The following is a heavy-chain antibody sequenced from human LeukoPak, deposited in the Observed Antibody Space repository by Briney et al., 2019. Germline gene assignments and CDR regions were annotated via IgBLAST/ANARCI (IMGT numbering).Heavy chain of an antibody. J-gene: IGHJ4*02. Sequence: GGSLRLSCAASGFTFHYYGMNWVRQAPGKGLEWVANIKKDGSPNYYVDSVKGRFTISKDNARNSLYLQMNSLRAEDTAVYYCATEHYGSPAGWGQGTLVTVS. CDR2: IKKDGSPN. D-gene: IGHD2-15*01. CDR3: ATEHYGSPAG. V-gene: IGHV3-7*01. CDR1: GFTFHYYG.